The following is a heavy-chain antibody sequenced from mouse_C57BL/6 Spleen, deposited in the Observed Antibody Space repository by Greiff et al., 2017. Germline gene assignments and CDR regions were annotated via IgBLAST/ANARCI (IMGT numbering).Heavy chain of an antibody. CDR2: IYPGDGDT. Sequence: QVQLQQSGPELVKPGASVKISCKASGYAFSSSWMNWVKQRPGKGLEWIGRIYPGDGDTNYNGKFKGKATLTADKSSSTAYMQLSSLTSEDSAVYFCARVLRSLGYFDGWGTGTTVTVSS. CDR3: ARVLRSLGYFDG. D-gene: IGHD1-1*01. V-gene: IGHV1-82*01. CDR1: GYAFSSSW. J-gene: IGHJ1*03.